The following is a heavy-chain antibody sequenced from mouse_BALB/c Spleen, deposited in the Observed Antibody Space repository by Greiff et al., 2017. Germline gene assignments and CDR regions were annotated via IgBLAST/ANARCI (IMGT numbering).Heavy chain of an antibody. Sequence: DVKLVESGGGLVKPGGSLKLSCAASGFTFSSYAMSWVRQTPEKRLEWVATISSGGSYTYYPDSVKGRFTISRDNAKNTLYLQMSSLRSEDTAMYYCARQTGPFDYWGQGTTLTVSS. D-gene: IGHD4-1*01. V-gene: IGHV5-9-3*01. CDR3: ARQTGPFDY. CDR1: GFTFSSYA. J-gene: IGHJ2*01. CDR2: ISSGGSYT.